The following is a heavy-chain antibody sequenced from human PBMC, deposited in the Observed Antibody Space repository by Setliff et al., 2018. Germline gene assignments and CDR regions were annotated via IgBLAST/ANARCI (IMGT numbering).Heavy chain of an antibody. D-gene: IGHD5-18*01. J-gene: IGHJ6*02. CDR1: GGSFSNYY. Sequence: SETLSLTCTVYGGSFSNYYWGWIRQPPGKGLEWIGYIYHNGNTNFNPSLKSRVNMSVDTSKNQFVLNLKAVTAADTAVYYCARDRTAYNYGMDVWGQGTTVTVSS. V-gene: IGHV4-59*01. CDR3: ARDRTAYNYGMDV. CDR2: IYHNGNT.